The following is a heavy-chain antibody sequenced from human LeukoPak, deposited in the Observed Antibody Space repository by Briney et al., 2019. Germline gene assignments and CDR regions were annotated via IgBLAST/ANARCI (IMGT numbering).Heavy chain of an antibody. Sequence: GGSLRLSCAASGFTFSSYWMSWVRQAPGKGLEWVANIKQDGSEEHYVDSVKGRFTISRDDAKNSLYLQMNSLRAEDTAVYYCATGTGSYGVPFDYWGRGTLVTVSS. CDR1: GFTFSSYW. V-gene: IGHV3-7*01. D-gene: IGHD6-19*01. J-gene: IGHJ4*02. CDR2: IKQDGSEE. CDR3: ATGTGSYGVPFDY.